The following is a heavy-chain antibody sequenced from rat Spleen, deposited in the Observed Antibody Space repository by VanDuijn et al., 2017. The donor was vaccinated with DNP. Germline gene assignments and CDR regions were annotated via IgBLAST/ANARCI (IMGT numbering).Heavy chain of an antibody. D-gene: IGHD1-11*01. CDR1: GVTFSDYY. Sequence: EVQVVESGGGLVQPGRSLKLSCTVSGVTFSDYYMAWVRQAPTKGLEWVASMTHDGGNTYYRDSVRGRFTISRDNAKSSLYLQMDSLRSEDTATYYCSTGYGGPDYWGQGVMVTVSS. CDR3: STGYGGPDY. V-gene: IGHV5-20*01. J-gene: IGHJ2*01. CDR2: MTHDGGNT.